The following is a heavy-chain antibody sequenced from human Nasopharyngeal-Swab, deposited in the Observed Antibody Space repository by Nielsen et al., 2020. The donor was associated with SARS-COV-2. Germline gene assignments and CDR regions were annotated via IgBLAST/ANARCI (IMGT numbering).Heavy chain of an antibody. CDR3: ARGSIAAAQNNNWFDP. V-gene: IGHV1-69*13. Sequence: SVKVSCKASGGTFSSYAISWARQAPGQGLEWMGGIIPIFGTANYAQKFQGRVTITADESTSTAHMELSSLRSEDTAVYYCARGSIAAAQNNNWFDPWGQGTLVTVSS. CDR2: IIPIFGTA. CDR1: GGTFSSYA. J-gene: IGHJ5*02. D-gene: IGHD6-13*01.